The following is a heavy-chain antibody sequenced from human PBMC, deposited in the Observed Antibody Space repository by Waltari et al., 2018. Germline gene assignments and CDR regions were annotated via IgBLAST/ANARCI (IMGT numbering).Heavy chain of an antibody. V-gene: IGHV1-3*01. CDR1: GYTFTSYA. Sequence: QVQLVQSGAEVKKPGASVQVSCKASGYTFTSYAMHWVRQAPGQRLEWMGWINAGNGNTKYSQKFQGRVTITRDTSASTAYMELSSLRSEDTAVYYCARVVERYYYDSSGYYYFDYWGQGTLVTVSS. CDR3: ARVVERYYYDSSGYYYFDY. J-gene: IGHJ4*02. D-gene: IGHD3-22*01. CDR2: INAGNGNT.